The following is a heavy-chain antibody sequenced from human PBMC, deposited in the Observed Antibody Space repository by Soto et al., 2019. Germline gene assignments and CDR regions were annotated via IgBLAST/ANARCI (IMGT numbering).Heavy chain of an antibody. Sequence: SETLSLTCAVYGGSFSGYYWSWIRQPPGKGLEWIGEINHSGSTNYNPSLKSRVTISVDTSKNQFSLKLSSVTAADTAVYYCARGLGNLRFLEQQGHYYYMDVWGKGTTVTVSS. V-gene: IGHV4-34*01. D-gene: IGHD3-3*01. CDR1: GGSFSGYY. CDR2: INHSGST. J-gene: IGHJ6*03. CDR3: ARGLGNLRFLEQQGHYYYMDV.